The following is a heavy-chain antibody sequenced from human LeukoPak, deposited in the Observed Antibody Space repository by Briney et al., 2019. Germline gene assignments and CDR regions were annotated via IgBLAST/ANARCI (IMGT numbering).Heavy chain of an antibody. D-gene: IGHD6-13*01. CDR3: AREFLAAAGIPFDY. CDR2: ISSDGSST. Sequence: PGVSLRLSCAASGFTFSSYWMHWVRQVPGKGLVWVSRISSDGSSTSYADSVKGRFTISRDNAKNTLYLQMSSLRAEDTAVYFCAREFLAAAGIPFDYWGQGTLVTVSS. V-gene: IGHV3-74*01. CDR1: GFTFSSYW. J-gene: IGHJ4*02.